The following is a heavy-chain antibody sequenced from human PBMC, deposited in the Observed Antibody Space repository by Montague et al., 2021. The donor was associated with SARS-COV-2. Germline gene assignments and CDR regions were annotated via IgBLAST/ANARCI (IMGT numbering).Heavy chain of an antibody. J-gene: IGHJ4*01. CDR3: ARVRAVTKVSAAIFDF. CDR1: RDSISNSY. D-gene: IGHD4-11*01. Sequence: SETLSLTCIVSRDSISNSYWGWVRQPPGKRLEWMTYFLYTGDSNYNPSLRSRITTSVDTAKNQFSLRLSSVTAADTARYFCARVRAVTKVSAAIFDFWGHGTRAT. CDR2: FLYTGDS. V-gene: IGHV4-59*01.